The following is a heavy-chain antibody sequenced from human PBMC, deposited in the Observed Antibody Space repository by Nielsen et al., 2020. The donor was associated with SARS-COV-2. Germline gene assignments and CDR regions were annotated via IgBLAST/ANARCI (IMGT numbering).Heavy chain of an antibody. CDR3: ARVAAPAGVTAYGVMGRETHFDY. CDR1: GGSISSGGYY. CDR2: IYYSGST. D-gene: IGHD2-8*02. J-gene: IGHJ4*02. V-gene: IGHV4-31*03. Sequence: SETLSLTCTVSGGSISSGGYYWSWIRQHPGKGLEWIGYIYYSGSTYYNPSLKSRVTISVDTSKNQFSLKLSSVTAADTAVYYCARVAAPAGVTAYGVMGRETHFDYWGQGTLVTVSS.